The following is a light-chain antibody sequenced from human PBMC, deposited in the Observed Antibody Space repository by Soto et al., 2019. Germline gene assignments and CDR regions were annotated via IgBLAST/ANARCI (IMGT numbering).Light chain of an antibody. Sequence: SALTQPPSASGSPGQSVTISRTGTSSDVGKYDYVSWFQHHPGKAPKLIIYEVSKRPSGVPDRFSASKSGNTASLTISGLQAEDEADYYCSSYSRNTLFVFGSGTKVTVL. J-gene: IGLJ1*01. CDR2: EVS. V-gene: IGLV2-8*01. CDR1: SSDVGKYDY. CDR3: SSYSRNTLFV.